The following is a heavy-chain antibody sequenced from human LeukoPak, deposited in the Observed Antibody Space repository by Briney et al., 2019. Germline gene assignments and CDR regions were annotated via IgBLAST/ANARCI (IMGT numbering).Heavy chain of an antibody. CDR3: ARGRRYYYYMDV. CDR1: GGSFSGYY. V-gene: IGHV4-34*01. Sequence: SETLSLTCAVYGGSFSGYYWSWIRQPPGKGLEWIGEINHSGSTNYNPSLKSRVTISVDTSKNQFSLKLSSVTAADTGVYYCARGRRYYYYMDVWGKGTTVTVSS. J-gene: IGHJ6*03. CDR2: INHSGST.